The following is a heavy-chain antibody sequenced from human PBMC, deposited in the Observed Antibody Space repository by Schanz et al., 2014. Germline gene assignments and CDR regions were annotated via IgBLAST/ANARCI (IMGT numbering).Heavy chain of an antibody. CDR1: GFTVNNYA. D-gene: IGHD6-13*01. CDR2: LTGSGTTT. J-gene: IGHJ4*02. V-gene: IGHV3-23*01. Sequence: EVHLLESGGGLVQPGGSLRLSCAVSGFTVNNYAMNWVRQAPGKGLEWVSALTGSGTTTYYADSVKGRFTISRDNSKNTLDLQMNSLRAEDTAIYYCAKDLAAVGVFDYWGQGSLVTVSP. CDR3: AKDLAAVGVFDY.